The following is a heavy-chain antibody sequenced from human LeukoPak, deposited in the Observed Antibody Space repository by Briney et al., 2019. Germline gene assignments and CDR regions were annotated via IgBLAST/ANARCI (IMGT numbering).Heavy chain of an antibody. V-gene: IGHV4-4*07. CDR2: IYTSGST. CDR1: GGSISSYY. CDR3: ARGTGNYYYYYMDV. J-gene: IGHJ6*03. Sequence: PSETLSLTCTVSGGSISSYYWSWIRQPAGKGLEWIGRIYTSGSTNYNPSLKSRVTMSVDTSKNQFSLKLSSATAADTAVYYCARGTGNYYYYYMDVWGKGTTVTVSS. D-gene: IGHD3-10*01.